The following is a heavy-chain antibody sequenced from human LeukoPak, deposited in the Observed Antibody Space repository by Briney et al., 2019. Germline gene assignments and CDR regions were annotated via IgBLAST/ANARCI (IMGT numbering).Heavy chain of an antibody. Sequence: PGGSLRLSCAASGFTFSSYSMNWVRQAPGKGLEWVSYISSSSSTIYHADSVKGRFTISRDNAKNSLYLQMNSLRAEDTAVYYCAREGRLGGAGGDDAFDIWGQGTMVTVSS. D-gene: IGHD6-19*01. CDR2: ISSSSSTI. CDR3: AREGRLGGAGGDDAFDI. J-gene: IGHJ3*02. CDR1: GFTFSSYS. V-gene: IGHV3-48*01.